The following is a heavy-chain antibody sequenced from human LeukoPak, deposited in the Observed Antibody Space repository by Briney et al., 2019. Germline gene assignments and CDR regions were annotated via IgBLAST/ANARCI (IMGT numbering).Heavy chain of an antibody. CDR3: ARDPDVVVPAH. Sequence: GGSLRLSCAASGFTVSSNYMSWVRQAPGKGLEWVSVIYSGGSTYYADSVKGRFTISRDNSKNTLYLQMNSLRAEDTAVYYCARDPDVVVPAHWGQGTLVTVSS. V-gene: IGHV3-53*01. J-gene: IGHJ4*02. D-gene: IGHD2-2*01. CDR2: IYSGGST. CDR1: GFTVSSNY.